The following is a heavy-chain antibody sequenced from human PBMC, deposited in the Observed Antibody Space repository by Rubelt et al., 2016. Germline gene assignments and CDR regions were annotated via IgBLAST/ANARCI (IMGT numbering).Heavy chain of an antibody. CDR1: GGSFSGYY. D-gene: IGHD2-2*03. J-gene: IGHJ4*02. Sequence: QVQLQQWGAGLLKPSETLSLTCAVYGGSFSGYYWSWIRQPPGKGLEWIGEINHSGSTNYNPSLKSRVTISVDTSKNPVSLKRSAVTAADTAVYYCASLDIVVVPADYWGQGTLVTVSS. CDR2: INHSGST. CDR3: ASLDIVVVPADY. V-gene: IGHV4-34*01.